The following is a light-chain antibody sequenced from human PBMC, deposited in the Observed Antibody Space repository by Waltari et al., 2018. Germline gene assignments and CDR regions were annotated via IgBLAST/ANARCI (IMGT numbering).Light chain of an antibody. CDR1: QSISNH. V-gene: IGKV1-39*01. CDR2: AAS. CDR3: QQSYITLRT. Sequence: DIQMTQSPSSLSASVGDRVTITCRASQSISNHLNWYQQKPGKPPKVLIYAASSLQSGVPSRFSGSGSGTDFTLTISSLQPEDFATYYCQQSYITLRTFGQGTTVEIK. J-gene: IGKJ1*01.